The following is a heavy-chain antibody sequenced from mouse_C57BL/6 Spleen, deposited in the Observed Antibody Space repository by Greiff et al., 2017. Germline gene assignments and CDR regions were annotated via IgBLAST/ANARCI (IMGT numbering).Heavy chain of an antibody. J-gene: IGHJ1*03. D-gene: IGHD1-1*02. CDR2: IWRGGST. CDR1: GFSLTSYG. CDR3: ARSGGSRYWYFDV. V-gene: IGHV2-5*01. Sequence: QVQLQQSGPGLVQPSQSLSITCTVSGFSLTSYGVHWVRQSPGKGLEWLGVIWRGGSTDYNAAFMSRLSITKDNSKSQIFFKMNSLQAYDTAIYNCARSGGSRYWYFDVWGTGTTVTVSS.